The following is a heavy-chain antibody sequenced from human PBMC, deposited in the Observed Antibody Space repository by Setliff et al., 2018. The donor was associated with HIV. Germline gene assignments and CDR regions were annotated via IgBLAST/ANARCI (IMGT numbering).Heavy chain of an antibody. J-gene: IGHJ3*02. CDR3: AHRLATMIEGGAFDI. CDR1: GFSLTTSGVG. CDR2: IYWDDDK. V-gene: IGHV2-5*02. D-gene: IGHD5-12*01. Sequence: SGPTLVNPTQTLTLTCTFSGFSLTTSGVGVGWIRQPPGMALEWLALIYWDDDKRYNPSLKSRLTITKDTSKNQVILTMTNMDPLEAGTYYCAHRLATMIEGGAFDIWGQGTMVTVSS.